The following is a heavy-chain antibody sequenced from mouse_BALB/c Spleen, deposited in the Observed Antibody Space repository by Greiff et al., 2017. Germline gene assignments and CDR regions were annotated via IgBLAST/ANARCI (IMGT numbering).Heavy chain of an antibody. J-gene: IGHJ4*01. V-gene: IGHV5-17*02. CDR3: ARSQLTGNAMDY. CDR2: ISSGSSTI. CDR1: GFTFSSFG. D-gene: IGHD4-1*01. Sequence: EVQGVESGGGLVQPGGSRKLSCAASGFTFSSFGMHWVRQAPEKGLEWVAYISSGSSTIYYADTVKGRFTISRDNPKNTLFLQMTSLRSEDTAMYYCARSQLTGNAMDYWGQGTSVTVSS.